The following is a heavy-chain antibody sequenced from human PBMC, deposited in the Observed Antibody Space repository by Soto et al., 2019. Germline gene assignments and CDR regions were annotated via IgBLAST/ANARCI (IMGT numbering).Heavy chain of an antibody. Sequence: PGGSLRLCCEASGFTFSRYGMHWVRQAPGTGLEWVAVIWYDGSNKYYADSVKGRFTISRDNYKNTRYLQMNSLRAEDTAVYYCARDPRFGTVNIVVVPAANYYYYYGMDVWGQGTTVTVSS. CDR1: GFTFSRYG. CDR3: ARDPRFGTVNIVVVPAANYYYYYGMDV. V-gene: IGHV3-33*01. D-gene: IGHD2-2*01. J-gene: IGHJ6*02. CDR2: IWYDGSNK.